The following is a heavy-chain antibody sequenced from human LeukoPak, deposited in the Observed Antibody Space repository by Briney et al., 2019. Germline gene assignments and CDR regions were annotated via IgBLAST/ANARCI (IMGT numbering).Heavy chain of an antibody. V-gene: IGHV6-1*01. J-gene: IGHJ3*01. CDR1: GDSVSSNDAA. Sequence: SQTLSLTCVISGDSVSSNDAAWSWIRQSPSRGLEWLGRTYYRSKWYYDYAVSVKSRITISPDTSKNQFSLQLNSVTADDTAVYYCARGFALDFWGQGTMVTVSS. CDR3: ARGFALDF. CDR2: TYYRSKWYY.